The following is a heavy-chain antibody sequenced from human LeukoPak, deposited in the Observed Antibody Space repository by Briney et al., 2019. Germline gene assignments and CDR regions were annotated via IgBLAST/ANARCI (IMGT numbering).Heavy chain of an antibody. D-gene: IGHD6-19*01. Sequence: PSETLSLTCTVSRGSISSQYWSWIRQPPGKGLEWIGYIYYSGSTKYNPSLKSRVTISVDTSKNQFSLKLSSVTAADTAVYYCARARQWLVEGDFDYWGQGTLVTVSS. J-gene: IGHJ4*02. CDR2: IYYSGST. V-gene: IGHV4-59*11. CDR1: RGSISSQY. CDR3: ARARQWLVEGDFDY.